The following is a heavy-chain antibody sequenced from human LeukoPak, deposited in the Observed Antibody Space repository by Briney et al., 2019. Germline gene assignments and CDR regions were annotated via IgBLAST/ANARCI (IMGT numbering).Heavy chain of an antibody. CDR3: ARHVVAFHYETSGYPQRGFYFDY. Sequence: GGSLRLSCAASGFTVSSNYMSWVRQAPGKGLEWVSVIYSGGSTYYADSVKGRFTISRDNSKNTLYLQVNSLRAEDTAVYFCARHVVAFHYETSGYPQRGFYFDYWGQGTLVTVSS. CDR2: IYSGGST. CDR1: GFTVSSNY. D-gene: IGHD3-22*01. J-gene: IGHJ4*02. V-gene: IGHV3-66*04.